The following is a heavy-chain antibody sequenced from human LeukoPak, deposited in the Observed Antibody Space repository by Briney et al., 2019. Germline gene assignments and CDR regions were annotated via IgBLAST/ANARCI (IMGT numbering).Heavy chain of an antibody. D-gene: IGHD6-19*01. CDR2: INPNSGGT. CDR3: ARDRVAGTNWFDP. Sequence: GASVKVSCKASGGTFSSYAISWVRQAPGQGLEWMGWINPNSGGTNYAQKFQGRVTMTRDTSISTAYMELSRLRSDDTAVYYCARDRVAGTNWFDPWGQGTLVTVSS. V-gene: IGHV1-2*02. J-gene: IGHJ5*02. CDR1: GGTFSSYA.